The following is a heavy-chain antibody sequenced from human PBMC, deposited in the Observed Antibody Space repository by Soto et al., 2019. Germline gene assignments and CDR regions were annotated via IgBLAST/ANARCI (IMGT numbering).Heavy chain of an antibody. Sequence: ASVKVSCKASGYTFTSYAMHWVRQAPGQRLEWMGWINAGNGNTKYSQKFQGRVTITRDTSASTAYMELSSLRSEDTAVYYCARGGSCSSTSCYTDAFDIWGQGTMVTVSS. CDR2: INAGNGNT. CDR1: GYTFTSYA. D-gene: IGHD2-2*02. V-gene: IGHV1-3*01. CDR3: ARGGSCSSTSCYTDAFDI. J-gene: IGHJ3*02.